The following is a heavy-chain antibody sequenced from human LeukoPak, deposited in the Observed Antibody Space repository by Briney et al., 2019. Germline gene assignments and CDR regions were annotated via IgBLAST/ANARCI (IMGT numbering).Heavy chain of an antibody. Sequence: GGSLRLSCAASGFTFRSYAIYWVRQAPGKGLEWVSGISGSGGDTYFADSVKGRFTISRDHSKNTVFLQMDSLRGEDTAVYYCAKTTAGNSSGRYPGWPVDYWGQGTLVTVSS. CDR3: AKTTAGNSSGRYPGWPVDY. CDR1: GFTFRSYA. D-gene: IGHD6-19*01. V-gene: IGHV3-23*01. CDR2: ISGSGGDT. J-gene: IGHJ4*02.